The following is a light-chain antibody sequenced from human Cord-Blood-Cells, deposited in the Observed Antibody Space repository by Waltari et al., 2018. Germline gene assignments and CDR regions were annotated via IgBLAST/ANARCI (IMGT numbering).Light chain of an antibody. CDR1: TSDGGGYNY. CDR3: SSYTSSSLVV. Sequence: QSALTQPASVSGSPGQSITISCPGTTSDGGGYNYDSWYQQHPGKAPKLMIYDVSNRPSGVSNRFSGSKSGNTASLTISGLQAEDEADYYCSSYTSSSLVVFGGGTKLTVL. CDR2: DVS. J-gene: IGLJ2*01. V-gene: IGLV2-14*01.